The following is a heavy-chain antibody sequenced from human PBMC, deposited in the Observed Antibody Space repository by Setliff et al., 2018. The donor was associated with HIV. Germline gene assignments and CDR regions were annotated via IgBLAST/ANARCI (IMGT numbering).Heavy chain of an antibody. CDR3: ARDYYDSSGYIFFPGLPDY. CDR1: GYTFTSNG. V-gene: IGHV1-18*01. J-gene: IGHJ4*02. D-gene: IGHD3-22*01. Sequence: ASVKVSCKTSGYTFTSNGISWVRQAPGQGLEWMGWISAYNGNTNYAQTFQGRVTMTTDTFTSTAYMELSRLRSDDTAVYYCARDYYDSSGYIFFPGLPDYWGQGTLVTVS. CDR2: ISAYNGNT.